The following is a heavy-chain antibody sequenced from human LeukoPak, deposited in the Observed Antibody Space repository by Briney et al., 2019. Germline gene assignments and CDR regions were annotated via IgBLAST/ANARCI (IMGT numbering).Heavy chain of an antibody. CDR1: VFTFNRHH. D-gene: IGHD7-27*01. V-gene: IGHV3-48*02. CDR3: PRDRPNCGIDW. Sequence: GGSLRLSCVASVFTFNRHHMDWLRQAPGKGLEWVSYISSGSNAIYYADSVKGRFTMSRDNAKSSLFLQMNSLRDEDTAVYYCPRDRPNCGIDWGGQGTLVTVSP. CDR2: ISSGSNAI. J-gene: IGHJ4*02.